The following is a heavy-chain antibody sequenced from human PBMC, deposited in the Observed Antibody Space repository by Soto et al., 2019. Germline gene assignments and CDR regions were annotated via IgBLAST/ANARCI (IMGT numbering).Heavy chain of an antibody. Sequence: SETLSLTCTVSGGSISRYYWSWIRQPPGKGLEWIGYTYYSGSTNYNPSLKSRVTISVDTSKNQFSLKLSSLTAAGTAVYYCARDRDGGHNWFDPWGQGTLVPVSS. CDR1: GGSISRYY. CDR3: ARDRDGGHNWFDP. CDR2: TYYSGST. D-gene: IGHD3-10*01. V-gene: IGHV4-59*01. J-gene: IGHJ5*02.